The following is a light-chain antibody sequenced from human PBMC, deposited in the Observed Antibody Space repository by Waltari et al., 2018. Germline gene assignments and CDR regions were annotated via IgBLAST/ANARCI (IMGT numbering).Light chain of an antibody. J-gene: IGKJ1*01. CDR1: QITSGW. CDR3: QQYSNYPWT. Sequence: DIQMTQSPSTLSASVGDRVTIPCRARQITSGWLAWYQQQPGKAPKLLIHKASVLESGVPSRFSGSGSGSGIEFTLTISSLQPDDFATYHCQQYSNYPWTFGQGTRVEIK. CDR2: KAS. V-gene: IGKV1-5*03.